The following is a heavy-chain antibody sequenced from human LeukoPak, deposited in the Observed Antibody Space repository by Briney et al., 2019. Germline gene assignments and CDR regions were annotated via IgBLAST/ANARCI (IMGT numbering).Heavy chain of an antibody. Sequence: SETLSLTCTVSGGSISSYYWSWIRQPPGKGLEWIGYIYYSGSTNYNPSLKSRVTISVDTSKNQFSLKLSSVTAADTAVYYCARVNNDYYDSSGYYLDYWSQGTLVTVSS. CDR1: GGSISSYY. V-gene: IGHV4-59*12. D-gene: IGHD3-22*01. CDR2: IYYSGST. J-gene: IGHJ4*02. CDR3: ARVNNDYYDSSGYYLDY.